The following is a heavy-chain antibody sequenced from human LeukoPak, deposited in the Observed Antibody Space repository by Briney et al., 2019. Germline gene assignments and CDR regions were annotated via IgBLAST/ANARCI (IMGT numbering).Heavy chain of an antibody. J-gene: IGHJ4*02. CDR3: ARDPLYSSGWDYFDY. CDR1: GFTFSNYW. Sequence: PGGSLRLSCVVSGFTFSNYWMHWVRQAPGKGLVWVSRINSDGSSTSYADSVKGRFTISRDNAKNSLYLQMNSLRAEDTAVYYCARDPLYSSGWDYFDYWGQGTLVTVSS. CDR2: INSDGSST. V-gene: IGHV3-74*01. D-gene: IGHD6-19*01.